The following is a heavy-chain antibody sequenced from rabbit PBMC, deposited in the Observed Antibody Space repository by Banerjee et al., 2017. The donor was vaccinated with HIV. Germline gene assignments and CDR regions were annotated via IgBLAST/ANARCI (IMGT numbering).Heavy chain of an antibody. CDR2: IDAGSSGST. CDR1: GFSFSSSYY. CDR3: ARDLAGVIGWNFGL. Sequence: QEQLVESGGGLVKPEGSLTLTCTAPGFSFSSSYYISWVRQAPGKGLEWIACIDAGSSGSTYYASWAKGRFTISKTSSTTVTLQMTSLTAADTATYFCARDLAGVIGWNFGLWGQGTLVTVS. J-gene: IGHJ4*01. V-gene: IGHV1S45*01. D-gene: IGHD4-1*01.